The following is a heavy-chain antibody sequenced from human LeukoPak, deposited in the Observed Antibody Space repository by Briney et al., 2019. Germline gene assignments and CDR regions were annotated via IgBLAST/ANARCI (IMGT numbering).Heavy chain of an antibody. CDR3: ARGPDYSNSWINY. D-gene: IGHD6-13*01. V-gene: IGHV4-4*02. CDR2: IYHSGRT. CDR1: GVSISSGNY. J-gene: IGHJ4*02. Sequence: SETLSLTCTVSGVSISSGNYWNWVRQPPGKGLEWIGEIYHSGRTNYNPSLKSRVTISIDKSKNQFSLKLTSVTAADTAVYYCARGPDYSNSWINYWGQGTLVTVSS.